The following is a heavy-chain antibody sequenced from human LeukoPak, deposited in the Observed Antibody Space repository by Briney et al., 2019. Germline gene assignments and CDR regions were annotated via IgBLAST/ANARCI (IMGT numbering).Heavy chain of an antibody. CDR3: ARADGHYDFWSWYYYYYGMDV. V-gene: IGHV1-18*01. CDR1: GFTFTSYG. Sequence: GGSLRLSCAASGFTFTSYGISWVRQAPGQGLEWMGWISAYNGNTNYAQKLQGRVTMTTDTSTSTAYMELRSLRSDDTAVYYCARADGHYDFWSWYYYYYGMDVWGQGTTVTVSS. D-gene: IGHD3-3*01. J-gene: IGHJ6*02. CDR2: ISAYNGNT.